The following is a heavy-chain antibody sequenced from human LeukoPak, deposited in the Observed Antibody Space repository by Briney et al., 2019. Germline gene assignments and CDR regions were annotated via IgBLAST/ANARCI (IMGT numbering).Heavy chain of an antibody. CDR3: AREYSGYDPFDY. D-gene: IGHD5-12*01. CDR1: GGSFSGYY. J-gene: IGHJ4*02. Sequence: SETLSLTCAVYGGSFSGYYWSWIRQPPGKGLEWIGEINHSRSTKYKSSLKSRVTISVDTSKNQFSLKLSSVTAADTAVYYCAREYSGYDPFDYWGQGTLVTVSS. CDR2: INHSRST. V-gene: IGHV4-34*01.